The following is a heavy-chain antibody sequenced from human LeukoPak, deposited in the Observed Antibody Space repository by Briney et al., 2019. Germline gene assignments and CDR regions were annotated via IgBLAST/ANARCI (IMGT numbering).Heavy chain of an antibody. J-gene: IGHJ5*02. CDR1: GFTVSSNY. V-gene: IGHV3-66*01. Sequence: GGSLRLSCAAAGFTVSSNYMSWVRQAPGKGLEWVSAIYSGGSTYYADSVKGRFTISRDNSKNTVYLQMTSLRAEATAVSSCARANSGSDSHFDPWGQGTLVTVSS. D-gene: IGHD1-26*01. CDR3: ARANSGSDSHFDP. CDR2: IYSGGST.